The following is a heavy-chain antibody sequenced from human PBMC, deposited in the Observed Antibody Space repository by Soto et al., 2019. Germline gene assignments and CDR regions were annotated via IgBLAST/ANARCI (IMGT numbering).Heavy chain of an antibody. D-gene: IGHD3-22*01. CDR2: INHSGST. CDR3: ARASYYYDSSGYLLSDAFDI. CDR1: VGSFSGYD. J-gene: IGHJ3*02. Sequence: SETLSLTGAVYVGSFSGYDWSWIRQPPGKGLEWIGEINHSGSTNYNPSLKSRVTISVDTSKNQFSLKLSSVTAAETAVYYCARASYYYDSSGYLLSDAFDIWGQGKMVTVSS. V-gene: IGHV4-34*01.